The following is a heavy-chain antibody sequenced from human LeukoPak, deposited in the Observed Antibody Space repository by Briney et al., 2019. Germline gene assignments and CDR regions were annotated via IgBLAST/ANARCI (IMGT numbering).Heavy chain of an antibody. J-gene: IGHJ4*02. D-gene: IGHD3-22*01. Sequence: GGSLRLSCAAPGFRFSSYVMSWVRQAPGKGLEWVSGISGSGDSTYYAESVKGRFTLSRDNSKNTLYLQMNSLRVEDTAVYYCARNSGYYSFFDHWGQGTLVTVSS. CDR2: ISGSGDST. CDR3: ARNSGYYSFFDH. V-gene: IGHV3-23*01. CDR1: GFRFSSYV.